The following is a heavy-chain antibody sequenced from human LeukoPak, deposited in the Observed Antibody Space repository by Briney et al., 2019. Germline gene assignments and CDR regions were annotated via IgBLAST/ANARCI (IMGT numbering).Heavy chain of an antibody. V-gene: IGHV3-48*01. J-gene: IGHJ4*02. CDR3: ARDTLEGDY. CDR1: GFHFGSFS. Sequence: GGSLRLSFAGSGFHFGSFSMTWFGQAPGKGLEWVSYISSSSSTIYYADSGTGRFTISRDNAKNSLYLQMNSLRAEDTAVYYCARDTLEGDYWGQGTLVTVSS. CDR2: ISSSSSTI.